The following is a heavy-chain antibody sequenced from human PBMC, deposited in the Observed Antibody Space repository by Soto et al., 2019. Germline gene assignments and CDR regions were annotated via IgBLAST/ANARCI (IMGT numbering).Heavy chain of an antibody. D-gene: IGHD3-22*01. CDR2: ISYDGSNK. CDR3: AKVRPPFQYDSSGYEAEY. J-gene: IGHJ4*02. CDR1: GFTFSSYG. V-gene: IGHV3-30*18. Sequence: PGGSLRLSCAASGFTFSSYGMHWVRQAPGKGQEWVAVISYDGSNKYYADSVKGRFTISRDNSKNTLYLQMNSLRAEDTAVYYCAKVRPPFQYDSSGYEAEYWGQGTLVTVSS.